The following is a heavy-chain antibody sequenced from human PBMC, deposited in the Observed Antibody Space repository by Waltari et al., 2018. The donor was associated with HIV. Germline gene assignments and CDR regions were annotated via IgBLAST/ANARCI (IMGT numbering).Heavy chain of an antibody. V-gene: IGHV5-51*03. CDR1: GYSFTSDW. Sequence: EVQLVQSGAEVKRLGESLRIYCKGSGYSFTSDWIGWVGLMCGKGREWLGLICPSDSHTSYGPSSHGQVTFSVDKSINTAYLQWSSLNASDTDMYYCASRPREGLGDYFDYWGQGTLVTVSS. J-gene: IGHJ4*02. CDR2: ICPSDSHT. D-gene: IGHD4-17*01. CDR3: ASRPREGLGDYFDY.